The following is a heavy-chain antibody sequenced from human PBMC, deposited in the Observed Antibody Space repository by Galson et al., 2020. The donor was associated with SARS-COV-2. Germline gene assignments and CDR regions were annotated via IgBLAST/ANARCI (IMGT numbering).Heavy chain of an antibody. CDR3: ARSSATTRYPWVDP. Sequence: SETLSLTCTVSGGSISSSTYYWGWIRQPPGQGLEWIGNIYYSGSTYYNASLKSRVTISVDTSRNQFSLKLKSVTAADTAVYYCARSSATTRYPWVDPWGQGTLVTVSS. CDR1: GGSISSSTYY. CDR2: IYYSGST. J-gene: IGHJ5*02. D-gene: IGHD1-1*01. V-gene: IGHV4-39*07.